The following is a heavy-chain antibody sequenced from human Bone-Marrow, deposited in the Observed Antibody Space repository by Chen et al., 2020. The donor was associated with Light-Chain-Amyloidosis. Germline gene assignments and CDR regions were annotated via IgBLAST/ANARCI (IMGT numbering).Heavy chain of an antibody. CDR3: ARRRDGYNFDY. Sequence: EVQLEQSGPEVKKPGESLKISCKGSGYTFPNYWIGWVRQMPGKGLEWMGVIYPDDSDARYSPSFEGQVTISADKSITTAYLQWRSLEASGTGMYYCARRRDGYNFDYWGQGTLVTVSS. CDR2: IYPDDSDA. D-gene: IGHD5-12*01. CDR1: GYTFPNYW. V-gene: IGHV5-51*01. J-gene: IGHJ4*02.